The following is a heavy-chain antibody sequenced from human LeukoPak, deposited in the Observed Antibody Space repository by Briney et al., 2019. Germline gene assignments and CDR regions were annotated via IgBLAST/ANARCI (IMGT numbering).Heavy chain of an antibody. CDR2: IYSGGST. V-gene: IGHV3-53*01. CDR1: GFTVSSNY. J-gene: IGHJ6*02. D-gene: IGHD6-19*01. CDR3: ARVVSSGWYSPYYYYYYGMDV. Sequence: GGSLRLSCAASGFTVSSNYMSWVRQAPGKGLEWVSVIYSGGSTYYADSVKGRFTISRDNSKNPLYLQMNSLRADDTAVYYCARVVSSGWYSPYYYYYYGMDVWGQGTTVTVSS.